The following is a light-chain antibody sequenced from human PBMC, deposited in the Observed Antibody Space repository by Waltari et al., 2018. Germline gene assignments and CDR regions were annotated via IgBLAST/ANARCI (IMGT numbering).Light chain of an antibody. Sequence: SYVLTQPPSVSVAPGKTARISCAGQTIRDKTVYWDQQKPGQAPVVVIYDTTVRPSGIPDRISGSDPATLTIARVEAGDEADYYCQVWDDTDDHPVFGGGTRLTVL. CDR3: QVWDDTDDHPV. CDR2: DTT. V-gene: IGLV3-21*03. J-gene: IGLJ2*01. CDR1: TIRDKT.